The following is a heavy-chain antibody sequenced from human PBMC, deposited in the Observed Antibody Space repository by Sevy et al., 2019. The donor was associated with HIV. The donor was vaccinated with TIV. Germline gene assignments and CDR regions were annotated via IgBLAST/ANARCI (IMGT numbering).Heavy chain of an antibody. Sequence: GGCLRLFCAASGFTFSNAWMSWVRQAPGKGLEWVGRIKSKTDGGTTDYAAPVKGRFTISRDDSKNTLYLQMNSLKTEDTAVYYCTSHTGTSLVGYWGQGTLVTVSS. V-gene: IGHV3-15*01. CDR1: GFTFSNAW. D-gene: IGHD1-7*01. CDR3: TSHTGTSLVGY. CDR2: IKSKTDGGTT. J-gene: IGHJ4*02.